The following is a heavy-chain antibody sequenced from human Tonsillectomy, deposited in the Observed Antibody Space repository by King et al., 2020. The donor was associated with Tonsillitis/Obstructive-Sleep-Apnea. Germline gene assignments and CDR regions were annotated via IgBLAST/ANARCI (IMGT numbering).Heavy chain of an antibody. D-gene: IGHD4-17*01. CDR3: ARAPTVTTLDY. CDR2: INHSGST. J-gene: IGHJ4*02. V-gene: IGHV4-34*01. CDR1: GGSFSGYY. Sequence: VQLQQWGAGLLKPSETLSLTCAVYGGSFSGYYWSCIRQPPGKGLEWIGEINHSGSTNYNPSLKSRVTISVDTSKNQFSLRLSSVTAADTAVYYCARAPTVTTLDYWGQGTLVTVSS.